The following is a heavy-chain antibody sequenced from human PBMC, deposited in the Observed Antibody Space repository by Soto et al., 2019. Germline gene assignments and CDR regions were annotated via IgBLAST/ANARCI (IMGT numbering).Heavy chain of an antibody. CDR1: GFIFTTYD. Sequence: EVHLVESGGGLVQPVGSLRLSCAASGFIFTTYDMNCVPQAPGKGLECISFITSSSNTIYYADSVKGRFTISRDNARKSLSLQMNSLRDDDTAVYFCARDRVGGAFDIWGQGTMVTVSS. CDR2: ITSSSNTI. J-gene: IGHJ3*02. CDR3: ARDRVGGAFDI. D-gene: IGHD1-26*01. V-gene: IGHV3-48*02.